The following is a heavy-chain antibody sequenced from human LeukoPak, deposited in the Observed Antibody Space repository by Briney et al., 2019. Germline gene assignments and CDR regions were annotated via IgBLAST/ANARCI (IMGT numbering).Heavy chain of an antibody. CDR1: GASISTYY. D-gene: IGHD4-17*01. J-gene: IGHJ6*02. V-gene: IGHV4-59*08. CDR3: AGRDGDYGRGGYYYGMDV. Sequence: PSETLPLTCSVSGASISTYYWSWIRQPPGKGLEWIGYIYYSGSTNYNPSLKSRVTISVDTSKNQFSLKLSSVTAADTAVYYCAGRDGDYGRGGYYYGMDVWGQGTTVTVSS. CDR2: IYYSGST.